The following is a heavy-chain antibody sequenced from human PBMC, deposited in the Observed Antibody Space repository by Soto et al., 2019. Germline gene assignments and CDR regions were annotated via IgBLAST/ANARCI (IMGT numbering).Heavy chain of an antibody. J-gene: IGHJ4*02. D-gene: IGHD6-19*01. Sequence: EVQLVESGGGLVQPGGSLRLSCAASEFTFSNYWMYWVRQAPGKGLVWVSRINSDGSTTSYADSVKGRFTISRDNAKNTLYLQMNILRVEDTAVYYCARSPSSGWYYFDYWGQGTLVTVSS. CDR3: ARSPSSGWYYFDY. CDR1: EFTFSNYW. V-gene: IGHV3-74*01. CDR2: INSDGSTT.